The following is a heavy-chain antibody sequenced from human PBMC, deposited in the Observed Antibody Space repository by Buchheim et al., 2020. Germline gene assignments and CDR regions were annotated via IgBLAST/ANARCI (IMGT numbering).Heavy chain of an antibody. D-gene: IGHD2-15*01. CDR3: ARDGEGGSGGSLAPYFDY. Sequence: QVQLVESGGGVVQPGRSLRLSCAASGFTFSSYGMHWVRQAPGKGLEWVAVISYDGSNKYYADSVKGRFTISRDNSKNTPYLQMNSLRAEDTAVYYCARDGEGGSGGSLAPYFDYWGQGTL. V-gene: IGHV3-30*19. CDR2: ISYDGSNK. CDR1: GFTFSSYG. J-gene: IGHJ4*02.